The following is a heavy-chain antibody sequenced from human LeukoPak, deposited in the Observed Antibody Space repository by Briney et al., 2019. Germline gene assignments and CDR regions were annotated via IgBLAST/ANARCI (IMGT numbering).Heavy chain of an antibody. Sequence: PGGSLRLSCAASGFTFSSYAMSWVRQAPGKGLEWVSAISGSGGSTYYADSVKGRFTISRDNSKNALYLQMNSLRAEDTAVYYCAKDIVVVPAAYDYWGQGTLVTVSS. J-gene: IGHJ4*02. V-gene: IGHV3-23*01. CDR1: GFTFSSYA. CDR2: ISGSGGST. CDR3: AKDIVVVPAAYDY. D-gene: IGHD2-2*01.